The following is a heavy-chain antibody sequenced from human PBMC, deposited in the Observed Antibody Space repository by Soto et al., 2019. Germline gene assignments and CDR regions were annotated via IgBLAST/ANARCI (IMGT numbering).Heavy chain of an antibody. V-gene: IGHV4-59*01. CDR2: IYYSGTT. CDR3: ARGRGGTYDAFDI. Sequence: QVQLRESGPRLVKPSETLSLTCTVSSGSIGTYFWSWIRQPPGKGLEWIGYIYYSGTTNYNPSLKSRVTIFLDTSKNQFSLRLSSVTAADTAVYYCARGRGGTYDAFDIWGQGTLVTVSS. D-gene: IGHD1-26*01. J-gene: IGHJ3*02. CDR1: SGSIGTYF.